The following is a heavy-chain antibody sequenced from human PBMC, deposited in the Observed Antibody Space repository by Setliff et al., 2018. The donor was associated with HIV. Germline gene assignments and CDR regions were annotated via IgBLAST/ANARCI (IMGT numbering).Heavy chain of an antibody. Sequence: PGGSLRLSCVASGFTFSDYYMTWVRQAPGKGLEWISYISSSGGMKYYADSVKGRFTISRDNAKNSLYLQMNSLRAEETAVYYCARGFGASWSLGPWGQGVLVTVSS. CDR3: ARGFGASWSLGP. V-gene: IGHV3-11*04. CDR1: GFTFSDYY. J-gene: IGHJ5*02. D-gene: IGHD2-8*02. CDR2: ISSSGGMK.